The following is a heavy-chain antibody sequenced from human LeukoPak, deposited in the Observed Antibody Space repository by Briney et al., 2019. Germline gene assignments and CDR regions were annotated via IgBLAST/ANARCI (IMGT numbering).Heavy chain of an antibody. CDR3: ARDRYCSGGSCDY. D-gene: IGHD2-15*01. Sequence: GGSLRLSCAASGFTVSSNYMTWVRQAPGKGLEWVSVIYSGGSTYYADSVKGRFTISRDNSKNTLYLQMNSLRAEDTAVYYCARDRYCSGGSCDYWGQGTLVNVSS. J-gene: IGHJ4*02. V-gene: IGHV3-66*02. CDR1: GFTVSSNY. CDR2: IYSGGST.